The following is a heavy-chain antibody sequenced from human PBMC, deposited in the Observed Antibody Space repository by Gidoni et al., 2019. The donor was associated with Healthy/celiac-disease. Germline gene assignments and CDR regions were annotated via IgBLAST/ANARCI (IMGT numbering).Heavy chain of an antibody. CDR1: GGSISSYY. CDR2: IYYSGST. CDR3: ARDSAVVAGTWDY. V-gene: IGHV4-59*01. Sequence: QVQLQESGPGLVKPSETLSLTCTVSGGSISSYYWSWIRQPPGKGLEWIGYIYYSGSTNYNPSLKSRVTISVDTSKNQFSLKLSSVTAADTAVYYCARDSAVVAGTWDYWGQGTLVTVSS. D-gene: IGHD6-19*01. J-gene: IGHJ4*02.